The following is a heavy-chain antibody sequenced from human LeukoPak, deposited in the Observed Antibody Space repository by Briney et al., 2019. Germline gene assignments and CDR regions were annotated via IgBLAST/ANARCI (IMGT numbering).Heavy chain of an antibody. Sequence: GGSLRLSCAASGFTFSSYAMHWVRQAPGKGLEWVAVISYDGSNKYYADSVKGRFTISRDNSKNTLYLQMNSLRAEDSAVYYCARDPVLWFGELSYYYYYYMDVWGKGTTVTISS. CDR1: GFTFSSYA. CDR2: ISYDGSNK. D-gene: IGHD3-10*01. J-gene: IGHJ6*03. V-gene: IGHV3-30*04. CDR3: ARDPVLWFGELSYYYYYYMDV.